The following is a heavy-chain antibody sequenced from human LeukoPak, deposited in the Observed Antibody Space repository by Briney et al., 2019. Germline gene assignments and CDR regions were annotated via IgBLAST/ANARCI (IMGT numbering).Heavy chain of an antibody. D-gene: IGHD3/OR15-3a*01. J-gene: IGHJ5*01. V-gene: IGHV1-2*02. CDR3: ARDDAGTHDS. CDR2: INPNSGGT. Sequence: ASVKVSCKASGYTFTGYHLHWVRQAPGQGLEWTGWINPNSGGTNYAQKFKGRLTMTLDTSISTLYMDLSSLTSDDTAVYYCARDDAGTHDSWGQGTLVTVSS. CDR1: GYTFTGYH.